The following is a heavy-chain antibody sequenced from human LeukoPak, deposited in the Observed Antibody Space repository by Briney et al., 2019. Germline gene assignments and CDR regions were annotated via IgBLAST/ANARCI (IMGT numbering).Heavy chain of an antibody. CDR1: GVSISSSNSY. V-gene: IGHV4-39*01. J-gene: IGHJ4*02. D-gene: IGHD3-9*01. CDR3: ARLRGYFDWLYFGY. Sequence: PSETLSLTCTVSGVSISSSNSYWGWIRQPPGKGLEWIGSIYYSGNTYYNASLKSQVSISIDTSKNQFSLKLSSVTAADTAVYYCARLRGYFDWLYFGYWGQGTLVTVSS. CDR2: IYYSGNT.